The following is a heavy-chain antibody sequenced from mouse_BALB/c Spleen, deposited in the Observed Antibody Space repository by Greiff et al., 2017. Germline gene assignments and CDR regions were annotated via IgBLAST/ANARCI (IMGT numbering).Heavy chain of an antibody. CDR3: ARGMIVSGYAMDY. CDR2: IWAGGST. Sequence: VQGVESGPGLVAPSQSLSITCTVSGFSLTSYGVHWVRQPPGKGLEWLGVIWAGGSTNYNSALMSRLSISKDNSKSQVFLKMNSLQTDDTAMYYCARGMIVSGYAMDYWGQGTSVTVSS. D-gene: IGHD2-4*01. CDR1: GFSLTSYG. V-gene: IGHV2-9*02. J-gene: IGHJ4*01.